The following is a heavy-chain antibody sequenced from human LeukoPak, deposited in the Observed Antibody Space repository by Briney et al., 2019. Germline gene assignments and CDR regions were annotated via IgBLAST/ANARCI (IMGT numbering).Heavy chain of an antibody. CDR3: ARCSSSSNWFDP. D-gene: IGHD6-6*01. Sequence: GASVKVSCKASGYTFTSYYMHWVRQAPGQGLEWMGVINPSGGSTSYAQKFQGRVTMTRDTSTSTVYMELSSLRSEYTAVDYCARCSSSSNWFDPWGQGTLVTVSS. V-gene: IGHV1-46*01. CDR1: GYTFTSYY. CDR2: INPSGGST. J-gene: IGHJ5*02.